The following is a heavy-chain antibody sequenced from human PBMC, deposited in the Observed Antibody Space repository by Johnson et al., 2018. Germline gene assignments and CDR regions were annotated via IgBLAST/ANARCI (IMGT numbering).Heavy chain of an antibody. J-gene: IGHJ3*02. CDR2: ITGRGGTT. V-gene: IGHV3-23*01. CDR1: GFTFSSYA. Sequence: VQLQESGGGLVQPGGSLRLSCAASGFTFSSYAMRWVRQAPGQGLEWVSLITGRGGTTFYADSVKGRFTISRDNSKHTGYLQMNSLSVEYTAVFYCASQVGTYAFDIWGQGTMVTVSS. CDR3: ASQVGTYAFDI.